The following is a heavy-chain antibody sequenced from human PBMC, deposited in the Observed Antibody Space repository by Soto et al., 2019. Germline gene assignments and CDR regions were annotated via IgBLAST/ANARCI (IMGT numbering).Heavy chain of an antibody. CDR3: ARGYCGGDCPPVYYYYYYGMDV. D-gene: IGHD2-21*02. Sequence: QVQLVQSGAEVKKPGSSVKVSCKASGGTFSSYAISWVRQAPGQGLEWMGGIIPIFGTANYAQKFQDRVTITADESTSTAYMELSSLRSEDTAVYYCARGYCGGDCPPVYYYYYYGMDVWGQGTTVTVSS. CDR1: GGTFSSYA. CDR2: IIPIFGTA. J-gene: IGHJ6*02. V-gene: IGHV1-69*12.